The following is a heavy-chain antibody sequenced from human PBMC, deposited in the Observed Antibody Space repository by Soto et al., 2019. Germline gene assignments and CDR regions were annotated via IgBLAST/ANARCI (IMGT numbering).Heavy chain of an antibody. CDR3: ARGDCSSTSCYAGIRDD. J-gene: IGHJ4*02. D-gene: IGHD2-2*01. V-gene: IGHV3-64*01. CDR2: ISSNGGST. Sequence: EVQLVESGGGLVQPGGSLRLSCAASGSTFSSYAMHWVRQAPGKGLEYVSAISSNGGSTYYANSVKGRFTISRDNSKNTLYLQMGSLRAEDMAVYYCARGDCSSTSCYAGIRDDWGQGTLVTVSS. CDR1: GSTFSSYA.